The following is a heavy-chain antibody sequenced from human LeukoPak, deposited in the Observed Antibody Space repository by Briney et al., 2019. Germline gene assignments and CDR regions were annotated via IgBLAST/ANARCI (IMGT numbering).Heavy chain of an antibody. D-gene: IGHD3-22*01. V-gene: IGHV3-11*04. CDR2: ISSGGSTI. CDR1: GFTFSDYY. J-gene: IGHJ4*02. Sequence: KAGGSLRLSCAASGFTFSDYYMSWIRQAPGKGLEWVSYISSGGSTIYYADSVKGRFTISRDNAKNSLYLQMNSLRAEDTAVYYCARDTYYYDSSGYYYPGGSDCWGQGTLVTVSS. CDR3: ARDTYYYDSSGYYYPGGSDC.